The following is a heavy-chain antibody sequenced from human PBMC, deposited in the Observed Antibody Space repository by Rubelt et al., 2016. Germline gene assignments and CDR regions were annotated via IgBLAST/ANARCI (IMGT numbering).Heavy chain of an antibody. D-gene: IGHD3-16*02. Sequence: QVQLVQSGAEVKKPGASVKVSCKASGYTFTSYGISWVRQAPGQGLAWMGGISAYNGTTKYAQKLQGRVTMTTDTSTSTAYMELRSLRSDDTAVYYCARNLIMITFGGVIVPPDYWGQGTLVTVSS. CDR2: ISAYNGTT. V-gene: IGHV1-18*01. CDR3: ARNLIMITFGGVIVPPDY. CDR1: GYTFTSYG. J-gene: IGHJ4*02.